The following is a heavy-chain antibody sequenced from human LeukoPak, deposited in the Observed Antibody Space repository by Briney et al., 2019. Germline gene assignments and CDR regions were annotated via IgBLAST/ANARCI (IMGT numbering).Heavy chain of an antibody. D-gene: IGHD7-27*01. CDR1: GYTFRGYY. CDR3: ARGPHWDPHFDY. J-gene: IGHJ4*02. CDR2: INPNSGGT. Sequence: ASVKVSCKASGYTFRGYYMHWVRQAPGQGLEWMAWINPNSGGTNYAQKFQGRVTMTRDTSISTAYMELSRLRSDDTAVYYCARGPHWDPHFDYWGQGTLVTVSS. V-gene: IGHV1-2*02.